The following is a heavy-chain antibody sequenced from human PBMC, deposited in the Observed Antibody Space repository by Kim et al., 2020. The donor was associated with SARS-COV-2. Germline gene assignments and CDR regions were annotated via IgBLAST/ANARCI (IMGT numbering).Heavy chain of an antibody. D-gene: IGHD3-22*01. V-gene: IGHV4-34*01. CDR1: GGSFSGYY. J-gene: IGHJ4*02. Sequence: SETLSLTCAVYGGSFSGYYWSWIRQPPGKGLEWIGEINHSGSTNYSPSLKSRLTISIDPSENHLFMQLTSVTAADTAVYYCSRGVVTKGFDYWGQEARVTVS. CDR2: INHSGST. CDR3: SRGVVTKGFDY.